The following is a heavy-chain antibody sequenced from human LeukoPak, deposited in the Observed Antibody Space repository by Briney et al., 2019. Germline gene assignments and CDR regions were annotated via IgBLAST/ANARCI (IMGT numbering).Heavy chain of an antibody. Sequence: SSETLSLTCAVYGGSFSGYYWSWIRQPPGKGLEWIGEINHSGSTNYNPSLRSRVTISVDTSKNQFSLKLSSVTAADTAVYYCARGLAARGWFDPWGQGTLVTVSS. D-gene: IGHD6-6*01. V-gene: IGHV4-34*01. J-gene: IGHJ5*02. CDR2: INHSGST. CDR3: ARGLAARGWFDP. CDR1: GGSFSGYY.